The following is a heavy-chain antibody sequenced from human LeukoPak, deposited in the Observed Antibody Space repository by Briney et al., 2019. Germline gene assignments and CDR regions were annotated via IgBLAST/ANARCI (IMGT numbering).Heavy chain of an antibody. CDR3: AKSGHTLLATADEGTLDY. V-gene: IGHV3-30-3*02. D-gene: IGHD5-12*01. CDR1: GFTFSSYA. J-gene: IGHJ4*02. Sequence: GGSLRLSCAASGFTFSSYAMHWVRQAPGKGLEWVAVISYDGSNKYYADSVKGRFTISRDNSKNTLYLQMNSLRAEDTAVYYCAKSGHTLLATADEGTLDYWGQGTLVTVSS. CDR2: ISYDGSNK.